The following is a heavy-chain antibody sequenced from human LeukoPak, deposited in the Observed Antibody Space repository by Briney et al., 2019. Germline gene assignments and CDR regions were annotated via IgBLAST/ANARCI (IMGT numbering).Heavy chain of an antibody. Sequence: SETLSHTCTVSGDSISSGSYYWSWIRQPAGKGLEWIGRIYTSGSTNYNPSLKSRVTISVDTSKNQFSLKLSSVTAADTAVYYCAREVVSGYDPHYYFDYWGQGTLVTVSS. J-gene: IGHJ4*02. D-gene: IGHD5-12*01. CDR2: IYTSGST. CDR3: AREVVSGYDPHYYFDY. V-gene: IGHV4-61*02. CDR1: GDSISSGSYY.